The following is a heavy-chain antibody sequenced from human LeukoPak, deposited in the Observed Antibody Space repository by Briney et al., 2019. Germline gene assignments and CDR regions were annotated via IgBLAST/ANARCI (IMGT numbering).Heavy chain of an antibody. V-gene: IGHV3-7*05. J-gene: IGHJ4*02. CDR1: GFIFRNYW. CDR2: INHDGGDK. CDR3: ASNSMIFD. Sequence: GGSLRLSCVASGFIFRNYWMSWVRQAPGKGLEWVANINHDGGDKNYVDSVKGRFTISRDNAKNALYLQMNSLRAEDTAVYYCASNSMIFDWGQGTLVTVSS. D-gene: IGHD3/OR15-3a*01.